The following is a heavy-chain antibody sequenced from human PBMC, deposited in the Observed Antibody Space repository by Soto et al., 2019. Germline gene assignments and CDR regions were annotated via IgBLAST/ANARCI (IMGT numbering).Heavy chain of an antibody. CDR1: GGSFSSGGYS. Sequence: SETLSLTCAVYGGSFSSGGYSWSWIRQPPGKGLEWIGYIYHSGSTYYNPSLKSRVTISVDRSKNQFSLKLSSVTAADTAAYYCARVPDRWGQGTLVTVSS. J-gene: IGHJ5*02. CDR2: IYHSGST. D-gene: IGHD2-2*01. CDR3: ARVPDR. V-gene: IGHV4-30-2*01.